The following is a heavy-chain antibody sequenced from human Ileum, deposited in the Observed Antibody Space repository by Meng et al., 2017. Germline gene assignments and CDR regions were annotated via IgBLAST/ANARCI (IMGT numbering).Heavy chain of an antibody. CDR2: IDHSGGT. V-gene: IGHV4-34*01. CDR1: GGSFSGYY. J-gene: IGHJ5*02. CDR3: ARRVGATPYAYNWLDP. Sequence: QVQLQQCGAGLLKPSETLSRTCGVYGGSFSGYYWSWIRQPPGKGLEWIGEIDHSGGTSYNPSLKNRVTISVDTSNNRFSPKLSSVKAADTALYFCARRVGATPYAYNWLDPWGQGTLVTVSS. D-gene: IGHD1-26*01.